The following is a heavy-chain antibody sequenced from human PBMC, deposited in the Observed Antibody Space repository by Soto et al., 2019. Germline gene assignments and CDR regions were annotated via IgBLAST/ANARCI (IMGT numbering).Heavy chain of an antibody. CDR1: GYTFTSFD. CDR3: ARGRLGYCGSSSCYELEY. D-gene: IGHD2-2*01. Sequence: ASVNVSCKASGYTFTSFDINWVRQATGQGLEWMGWMNPNSGNTGSAQKFQGRVTMTRNTSINTAYMELSSLKFDDTAVYYCARGRLGYCGSSSCYELEYWGQGTLVTVAS. CDR2: MNPNSGNT. J-gene: IGHJ4*02. V-gene: IGHV1-8*01.